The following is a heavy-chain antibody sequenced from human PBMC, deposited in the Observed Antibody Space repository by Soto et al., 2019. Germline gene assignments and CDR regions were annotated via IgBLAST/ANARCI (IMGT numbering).Heavy chain of an antibody. D-gene: IGHD6-13*01. V-gene: IGHV4-4*02. CDR1: GGSISSSNW. CDR2: IYHSGST. Sequence: QVQLQESGPGLVKPSGTLSLTCAVSGGSISSSNWWSWVRQPPGKGLEWIGEIYHSGSTNYNPSRKGRVTISVDKSMNQFPRKLSSVTAADTAVYYCARAAMGGSSWPFDYWGQGTLVTVSS. CDR3: ARAAMGGSSWPFDY. J-gene: IGHJ4*02.